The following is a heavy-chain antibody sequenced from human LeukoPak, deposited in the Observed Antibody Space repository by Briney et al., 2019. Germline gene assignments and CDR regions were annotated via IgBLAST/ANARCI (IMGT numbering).Heavy chain of an antibody. D-gene: IGHD3-22*01. Sequence: GASVKVSCKASGYTFTSYDIYWVRQATGQGLEWMGWMNPNSGNTGYAQKFQGRVTITRNTSISTAYMELSSLRSEDTAVYYCARDGEYYDSSGPSRTGEWGQGTLVTVSS. J-gene: IGHJ4*02. V-gene: IGHV1-8*03. CDR3: ARDGEYYDSSGPSRTGE. CDR1: GYTFTSYD. CDR2: MNPNSGNT.